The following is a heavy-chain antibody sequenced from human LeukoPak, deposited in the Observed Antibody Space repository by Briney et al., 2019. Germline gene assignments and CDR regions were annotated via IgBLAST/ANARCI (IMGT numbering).Heavy chain of an antibody. Sequence: PSETLSLTCTVSGGSISSGDYYWSWIRQPPGKGLEWIGYIYYSGSTNYNPSLKSRVTISVDTSKNQFSLKLSSVTAADTAVYYCARGPKADRYYFDYWGQGTLVTVSS. CDR2: IYYSGST. CDR1: GGSISSGDYY. J-gene: IGHJ4*02. V-gene: IGHV4-61*08. CDR3: ARGPKADRYYFDY. D-gene: IGHD6-13*01.